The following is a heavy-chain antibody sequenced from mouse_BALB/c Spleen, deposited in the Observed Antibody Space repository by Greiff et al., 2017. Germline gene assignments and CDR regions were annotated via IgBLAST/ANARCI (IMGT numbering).Heavy chain of an antibody. CDR3: ARHDDGYYVSSFDY. D-gene: IGHD2-3*01. V-gene: IGHV5-6*01. CDR1: GFTFSSYA. J-gene: IGHJ2*01. Sequence: EVQVVESGGGLVKPGGSLKLSCAASGFTFSSYAMSWVRQSPEKRLEWVAEISSGGSYTYYPDSVKGRFTISRDNAKNTLYLQMSSLKSEDTAMYYCARHDDGYYVSSFDYWGQGTTLTVSS. CDR2: ISSGGSYT.